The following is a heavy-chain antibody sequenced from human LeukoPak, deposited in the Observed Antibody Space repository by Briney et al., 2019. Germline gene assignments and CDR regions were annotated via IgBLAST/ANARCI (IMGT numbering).Heavy chain of an antibody. Sequence: PGGSLRLSCAASGFTFSSYAMSWVRQPPGKGLEWVSGISGSGGSTYYADSVKGRFTISRDNSKNTLYLQMNSLRAEDTAVYYCAKVEGASKASVYWGQGALVTVSS. D-gene: IGHD1-1*01. V-gene: IGHV3-23*01. CDR1: GFTFSSYA. CDR2: ISGSGGST. J-gene: IGHJ4*02. CDR3: AKVEGASKASVY.